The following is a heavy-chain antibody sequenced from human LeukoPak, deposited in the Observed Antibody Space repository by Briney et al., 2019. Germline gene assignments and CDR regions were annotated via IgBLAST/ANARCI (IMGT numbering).Heavy chain of an antibody. CDR1: GGSISGRNYY. CDR3: ARQPPFFGDYGGY. V-gene: IGHV4-39*01. J-gene: IGHJ4*02. CDR2: IFYSGST. Sequence: SETLSLTCSVSGGSISGRNYYWGWIRQSPGKGLEWIGSIFYSGSTYYKSSLKGRVTISADTSKNQFSLGLTSVTASDTAIYYCARQPPFFGDYGGYWGPGTLVTVSS. D-gene: IGHD4/OR15-4a*01.